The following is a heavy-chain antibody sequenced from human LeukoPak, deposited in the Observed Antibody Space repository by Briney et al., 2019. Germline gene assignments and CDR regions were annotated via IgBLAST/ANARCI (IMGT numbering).Heavy chain of an antibody. V-gene: IGHV3-23*01. CDR3: AKDKSARYNWNYMDV. Sequence: PGGSLRLSCAASGFTFRSYAMSWVRQAPGKGLEWVSAISGSGGSTYYVDSVKGRFTISRDNPKNTLYLQMNSPRAEDTAVYYCAKDKSARYNWNYMDVWGQGTTVTVSS. CDR1: GFTFRSYA. J-gene: IGHJ6*02. D-gene: IGHD1-7*01. CDR2: ISGSGGST.